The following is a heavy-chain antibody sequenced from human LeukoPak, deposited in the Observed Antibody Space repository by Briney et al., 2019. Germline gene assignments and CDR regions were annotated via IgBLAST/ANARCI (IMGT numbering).Heavy chain of an antibody. V-gene: IGHV4-38-2*02. CDR3: APQEYSTPFDP. J-gene: IGHJ5*02. CDR2: IYHGGTT. Sequence: SETLSLTCTVSVFSICSLYYWGWIRQSPGKGLEWIASIYHGGTTHYNPSLESRVTISMDTSKNQVSLKLNSVTAADTAVYYCAPQEYSTPFDPWGQGTLVTVSS. CDR1: VFSICSLYY. D-gene: IGHD2-15*01.